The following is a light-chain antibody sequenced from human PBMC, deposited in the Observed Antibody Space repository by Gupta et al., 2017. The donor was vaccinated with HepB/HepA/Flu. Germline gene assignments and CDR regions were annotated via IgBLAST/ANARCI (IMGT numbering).Light chain of an antibody. V-gene: IGKV3-20*01. CDR1: QTVRSDF. CDR3: QQYDNSPPLT. CDR2: GAS. Sequence: EIVLTQSPGTLSLSPGERATLSCRASQTVRSDFLAWYQHKPGQAPRLLIYGASSRVAGIPDRFGGNGSGTDFTLTISRLEPEDFAVYYCQQYDNSPPLTFGGGTKVEIK. J-gene: IGKJ4*01.